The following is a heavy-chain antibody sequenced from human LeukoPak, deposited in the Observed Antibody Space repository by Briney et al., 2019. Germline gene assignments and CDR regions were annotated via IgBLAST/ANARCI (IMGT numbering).Heavy chain of an antibody. V-gene: IGHV4-34*01. D-gene: IGHD1-26*01. CDR3: ATYRWELLPDY. CDR2: INHSGST. Sequence: PSETLSLTCTVSGASISSLYWSWIRQPPGKGLEWIGEINHSGSTNYNPSLKSRVTISVDTSKNQFSLKLSSVTAADTAVYYCATYRWELLPDYWGQGALVTVSS. CDR1: GASISSLY. J-gene: IGHJ4*02.